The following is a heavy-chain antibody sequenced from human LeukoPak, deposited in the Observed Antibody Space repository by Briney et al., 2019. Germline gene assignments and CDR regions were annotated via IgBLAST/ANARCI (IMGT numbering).Heavy chain of an antibody. Sequence: GGSLRLSCAASGFTFSNAWMSWVRQAPGKGLEWVGRIKSKTDGGTTDYAAPVKGRFTISGDDSKNTLYLQMNSLKTEDTAVYYCTTDRITMIVVVIEYFQHWGQGALVTVSS. V-gene: IGHV3-15*01. D-gene: IGHD3-22*01. CDR2: IKSKTDGGTT. J-gene: IGHJ1*01. CDR3: TTDRITMIVVVIEYFQH. CDR1: GFTFSNAW.